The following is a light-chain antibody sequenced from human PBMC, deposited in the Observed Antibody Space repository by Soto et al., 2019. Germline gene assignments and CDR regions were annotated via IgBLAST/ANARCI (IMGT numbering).Light chain of an antibody. CDR2: GNS. V-gene: IGLV1-40*01. Sequence: QSVLTQPPSVSGAPGQRVTISCTGSSSNIGAGYDVHWYQQLPGTAPKLLIYGNSNRPSGVPDRFSGSKSGTSASLAITGLQAEDEADYYCQSYDSSPSARDGFGTGTKLTVL. J-gene: IGLJ1*01. CDR1: SSNIGAGYD. CDR3: QSYDSSPSARDG.